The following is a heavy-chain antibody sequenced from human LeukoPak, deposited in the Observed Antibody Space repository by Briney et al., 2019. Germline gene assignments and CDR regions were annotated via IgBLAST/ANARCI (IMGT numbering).Heavy chain of an antibody. V-gene: IGHV4-34*01. J-gene: IGHJ4*02. CDR2: INHSGST. CDR1: GFTVSSNY. CDR3: ARGLRVLRHAAFDY. Sequence: GSLRLSCAASGFTVSSNYMSWVRQPPGKGLEWIGEINHSGSTNYNPSLKSRVTISVDTSKNQFSLKLSSVTAADTAVYYCARGLRVLRHAAFDYWGQGTLVTVSS.